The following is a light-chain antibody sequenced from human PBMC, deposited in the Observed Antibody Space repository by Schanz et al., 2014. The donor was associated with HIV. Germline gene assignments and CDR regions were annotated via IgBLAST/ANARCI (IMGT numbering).Light chain of an antibody. CDR1: SSDVGGYNH. V-gene: IGLV2-14*03. CDR3: CSYAGSRIRV. CDR2: DVT. Sequence: QSALTQPASVSGSPGQSITISCTGTSSDVGGYNHVCWYQQHPGKAPKLIIYDVTNRPSGVSNRFSGSKSGNTASLTISGLQAEDEADYYCCSYAGSRIRVFGGGTKLTVL. J-gene: IGLJ3*02.